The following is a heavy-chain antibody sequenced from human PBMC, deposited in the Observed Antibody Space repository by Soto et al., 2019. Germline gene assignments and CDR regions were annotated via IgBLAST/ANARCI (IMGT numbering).Heavy chain of an antibody. Sequence: GASVKVSCKASGYTFTSYGISWGRHAPGQGLEWMGWISAYNGNTNYAQKLQGRVTMTTDTSTSTAYMELRSLRSDDTAVYYCARDPYCSGGSCSSNFDYWGQGTLVTVSS. J-gene: IGHJ4*02. D-gene: IGHD2-15*01. CDR2: ISAYNGNT. CDR1: GYTFTSYG. V-gene: IGHV1-18*01. CDR3: ARDPYCSGGSCSSNFDY.